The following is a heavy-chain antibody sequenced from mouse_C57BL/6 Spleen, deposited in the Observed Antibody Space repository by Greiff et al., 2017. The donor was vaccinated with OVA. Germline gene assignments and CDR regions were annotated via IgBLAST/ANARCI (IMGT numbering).Heavy chain of an antibody. CDR1: GYTFTDYE. V-gene: IGHV1-15*01. Sequence: VQLQQSGAELVRPGASVTLSCKASGYTFTDYEMHWVKQTPVHGLEWIGAIDPETGGTAYNQKFKGKAILTADKSSSTAYMELRRLTSEDSAVYYCTRWGDYGYFYYAMDYWGQGTSVTVSS. CDR3: TRWGDYGYFYYAMDY. J-gene: IGHJ4*01. CDR2: IDPETGGT. D-gene: IGHD2-2*01.